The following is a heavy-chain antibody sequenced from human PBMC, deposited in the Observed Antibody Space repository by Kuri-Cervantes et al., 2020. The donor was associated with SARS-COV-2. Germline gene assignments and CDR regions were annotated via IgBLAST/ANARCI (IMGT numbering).Heavy chain of an antibody. CDR2: ISYDGSNK. CDR3: AREGYYEPTDMDV. CDR1: GFTFSSYA. D-gene: IGHD3-22*01. Sequence: GGSLRLSCAASGFTFSSYAMHWVRQAPGKGLEWVAVISYDGSNKYYADSVKGRFTIPRDNAKNSLYLQMSSLRAEDTAVYYCAREGYYEPTDMDVWGQGTTVTVSS. V-gene: IGHV3-30-3*01. J-gene: IGHJ6*02.